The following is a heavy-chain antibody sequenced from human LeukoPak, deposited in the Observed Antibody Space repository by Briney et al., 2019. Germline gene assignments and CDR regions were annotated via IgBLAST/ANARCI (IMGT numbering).Heavy chain of an antibody. CDR2: ISGSGGST. CDR3: AKDPSRLRYFDWLPSNYFDY. D-gene: IGHD3-9*01. CDR1: GFTFSSYA. V-gene: IGHV3-23*01. Sequence: GGSLRLSCAASGFTFSSYAMSWVRQAPGKGLEWVSAISGSGGSTYYADSVKGRLTISRDNSKNTLYLQMNSLRAEDTAVYYCAKDPSRLRYFDWLPSNYFDYWGQGTLVTVSS. J-gene: IGHJ4*02.